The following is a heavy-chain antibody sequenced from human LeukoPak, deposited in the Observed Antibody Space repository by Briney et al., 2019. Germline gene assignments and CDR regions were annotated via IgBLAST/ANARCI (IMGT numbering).Heavy chain of an antibody. J-gene: IGHJ4*02. D-gene: IGHD2-2*01. CDR3: ARVEVVPAAPDY. CDR1: GYSISSGYY. CDR2: IYHSGST. Sequence: ASETLSLTCAVSGYSISSGYYWGWIRQPPGKGLEWIGSIYHSGSTYYNPSLKSRVTISVDTSKNQFSRKLSSVTAADTAVYYCARVEVVPAAPDYWGQGTLVTVSS. V-gene: IGHV4-38-2*01.